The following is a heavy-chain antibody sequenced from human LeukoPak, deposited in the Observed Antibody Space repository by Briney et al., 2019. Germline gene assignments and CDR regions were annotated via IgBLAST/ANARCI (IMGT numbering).Heavy chain of an antibody. Sequence: GGSLRLSCAASGFTFSSYSMNWVRLAPGKGLEWVSSISSSSYIYYADSVKGRFTISRDNAKNSLYLQMNSLRAEDTAVYYCASRPDYYYYYGMDVWGQGTTVTVSS. CDR3: ASRPDYYYYYGMDV. CDR2: ISSSSYI. V-gene: IGHV3-21*01. J-gene: IGHJ6*02. CDR1: GFTFSSYS.